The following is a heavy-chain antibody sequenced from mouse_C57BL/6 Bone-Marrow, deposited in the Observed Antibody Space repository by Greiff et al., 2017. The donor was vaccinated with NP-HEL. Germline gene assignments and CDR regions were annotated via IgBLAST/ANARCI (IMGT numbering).Heavy chain of an antibody. D-gene: IGHD1-1*01. CDR2: ISDGGSYT. J-gene: IGHJ3*01. CDR1: GFTFSSYA. CDR3: ARERIYYGSSFAY. Sequence: EVNVVESGGGLVKPGGSLKLSCAASGFTFSSYAMSWVRQTPEKRLEWVATISDGGSYTYYPDNVKGRFTISRDNAKNNLYLQMSHLKSEDTAMYYCARERIYYGSSFAYWGQGTRVTVSA. V-gene: IGHV5-4*01.